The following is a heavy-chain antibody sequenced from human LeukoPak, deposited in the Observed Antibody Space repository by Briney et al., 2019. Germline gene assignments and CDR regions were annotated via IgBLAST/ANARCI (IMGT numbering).Heavy chain of an antibody. CDR3: ARVGGWSNWFDP. CDR1: GGSISSYY. V-gene: IGHV4-4*07. CDR2: IYTSGST. J-gene: IGHJ5*02. D-gene: IGHD6-19*01. Sequence: SVTLSLTCTVSGGSISSYYWSWLRQPAGKGLEWIGRIYTSGSTNYNPSLKSRATMSVDTSKNQFSLKLSSVTAADTAVYYCARVGGWSNWFDPWGQGTLVTVSS.